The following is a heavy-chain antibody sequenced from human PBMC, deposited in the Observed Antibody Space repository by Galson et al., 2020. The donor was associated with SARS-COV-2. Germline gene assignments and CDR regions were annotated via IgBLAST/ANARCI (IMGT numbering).Heavy chain of an antibody. J-gene: IGHJ3*01. CDR2: MTSDGNTV. CDR3: AREDYHILADYCVVGALDL. V-gene: IGHV3-30*04. CDR1: GFTFSNYA. Sequence: GGSLRLSCAASGFTFSNYAMKWVRQAPGKGLEWVAVMTSDGNTVFYADSVKGRFTISRDNSQNTLYLLMNSLRPEETAVYYCAREDYHILADYCVVGALDLWGQGTMVTVSS. D-gene: IGHD3-9*01.